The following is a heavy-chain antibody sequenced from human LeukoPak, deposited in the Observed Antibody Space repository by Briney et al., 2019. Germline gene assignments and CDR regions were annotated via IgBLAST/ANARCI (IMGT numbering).Heavy chain of an antibody. Sequence: ASVKVSCKASGGTFSSYAISWVRQAPGQGLEWMGGIIPIFGTANYAQKFQGRVTITTDESTSTAYMELSSLRSEDTAVYYCASHPNYYDGSGYYYFDYWGQGTLVTVSS. CDR1: GGTFSSYA. J-gene: IGHJ4*02. CDR2: IIPIFGTA. D-gene: IGHD3-22*01. CDR3: ASHPNYYDGSGYYYFDY. V-gene: IGHV1-69*05.